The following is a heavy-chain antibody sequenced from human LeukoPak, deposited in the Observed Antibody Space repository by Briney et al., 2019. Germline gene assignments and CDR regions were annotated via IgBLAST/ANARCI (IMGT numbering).Heavy chain of an antibody. J-gene: IGHJ4*02. CDR2: ISYDGSNK. Sequence: GGSLRLSCAASGFTFSSYAMHWVRQAPGKGLEWVAVISYDGSNKYYADSVKGRFTISRDNSKNTLYLQMNSLRAEDTALYYCRTTSGYDGIDYWGQGTLVTVSS. V-gene: IGHV3-30*04. CDR3: RTTSGYDGIDY. D-gene: IGHD5-12*01. CDR1: GFTFSSYA.